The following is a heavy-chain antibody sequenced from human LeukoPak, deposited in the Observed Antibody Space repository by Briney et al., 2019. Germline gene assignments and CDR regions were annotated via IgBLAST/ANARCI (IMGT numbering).Heavy chain of an antibody. V-gene: IGHV3-48*03. Sequence: GGSLRLSCAASGFTFSSYEMNWVRQAPGDGLEWVSYISSSDSTIYYADSVKGRFTISRDNAKNSLYLQMNSLRAEDTAVYYCAELGITMIGGVWGKGTTVTISS. CDR2: ISSSDSTI. CDR3: AELGITMIGGV. CDR1: GFTFSSYE. J-gene: IGHJ6*01. D-gene: IGHD3-10*02.